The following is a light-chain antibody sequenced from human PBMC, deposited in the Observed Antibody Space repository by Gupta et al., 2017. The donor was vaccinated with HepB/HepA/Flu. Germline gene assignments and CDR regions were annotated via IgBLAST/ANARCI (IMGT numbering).Light chain of an antibody. CDR2: KDI. Sequence: SYDLSQPPSVSVSPGQTVSISCSGDKLEDKYVSWYQQRPGQSPVLVIFKDIKRPSEIPERFSGSNSGNTATLTISGAQALDVADYFCQAWDGSAAVFGAGTKVTVL. CDR1: KLEDKY. V-gene: IGLV3-1*01. J-gene: IGLJ1*01. CDR3: QAWDGSAAV.